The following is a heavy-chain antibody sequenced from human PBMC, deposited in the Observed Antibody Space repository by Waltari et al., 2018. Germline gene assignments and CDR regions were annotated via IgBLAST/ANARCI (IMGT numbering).Heavy chain of an antibody. V-gene: IGHV4-39*01. CDR2: IYYSGGP. CDR1: GGSISSSSYY. D-gene: IGHD3-22*01. CDR3: ARHVLGPYYNTILPPNY. J-gene: IGHJ4*03. Sequence: QLQLQESGPGLVKPSATLSLTCTVSGGSISSSSYYLGWIPQPPGKGLEWVGSIYYSGGPYYNPSLNSRVTISVDTSKNQFSLKLSSLTAADTAVYFCARHVLGPYYNTILPPNYWGQGTLVTVSS.